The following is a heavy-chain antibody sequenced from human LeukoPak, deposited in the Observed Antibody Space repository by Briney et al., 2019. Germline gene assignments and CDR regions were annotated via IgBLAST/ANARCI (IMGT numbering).Heavy chain of an antibody. CDR3: ARVYSSGWRLDY. V-gene: IGHV4-39*07. D-gene: IGHD6-19*01. Sequence: SETLSLTCTVSGGSISSSSYYWGWIRQPPGKGLEWIGSIYYSGSTYYNPSLKSRVTISVDTSKNQFSLKLSSVTAADTAVYYCARVYSSGWRLDYWGQGTLVTVSS. CDR1: GGSISSSSYY. CDR2: IYYSGST. J-gene: IGHJ4*02.